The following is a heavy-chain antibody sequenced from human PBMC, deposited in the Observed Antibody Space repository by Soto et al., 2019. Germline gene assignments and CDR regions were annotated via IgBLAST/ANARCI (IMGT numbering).Heavy chain of an antibody. V-gene: IGHV4-59*01. CDR1: GGSISSYY. J-gene: IGHJ5*02. CDR3: ARGGSGYDFWSGYYLRWFDP. CDR2: IYYSGST. Sequence: SETLSLTSTVSGGSISSYYWSWIRQPPGKGLEWIGYIYYSGSTNYNPSLKSRVTISVDTSKNHFSLKLSSVTAADTAVYYCARGGSGYDFWSGYYLRWFDPRGQGTRVTVS. D-gene: IGHD3-3*01.